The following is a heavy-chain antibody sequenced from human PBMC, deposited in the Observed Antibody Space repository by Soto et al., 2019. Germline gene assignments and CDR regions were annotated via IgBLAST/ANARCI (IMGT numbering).Heavy chain of an antibody. CDR3: ARVYSSGWYLDY. Sequence: ASVKVSCKASGYTFTNYHMHLVRQAPGQGLXWMXXIXXSXGXXXNXXXFQGRVTMTRDTSTSTVYMELSSLRSEDTAVYYCARVYSSGWYLDYWGQGTLVTVSS. J-gene: IGHJ4*02. CDR2: IXXSXGXX. CDR1: GYTFTNYH. V-gene: IGHV1-46*01. D-gene: IGHD6-19*01.